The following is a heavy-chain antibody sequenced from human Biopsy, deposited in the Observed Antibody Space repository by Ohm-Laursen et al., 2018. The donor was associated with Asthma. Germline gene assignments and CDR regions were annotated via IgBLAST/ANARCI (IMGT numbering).Heavy chain of an antibody. Sequence: SLRLSCAASGFTFSSYGMDWVRQAPGKGLEGVAVISYDGNHKFYEDSVKGRFTISRDNSKNTLYLQMNSLRTEDTAVYYCAKRRGYSGHDNDYWGQGTLVIVPS. V-gene: IGHV3-30*18. CDR3: AKRRGYSGHDNDY. CDR2: ISYDGNHK. J-gene: IGHJ4*02. D-gene: IGHD5-12*01. CDR1: GFTFSSYG.